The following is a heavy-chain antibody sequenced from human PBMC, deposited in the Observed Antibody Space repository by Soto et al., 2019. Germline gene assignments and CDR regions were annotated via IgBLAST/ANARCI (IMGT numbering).Heavy chain of an antibody. CDR1: GYTFTSYG. J-gene: IGHJ4*02. CDR3: ARDRDYYDSSGTYYFDY. Sequence: QVQLVQSGAEVKKPGASVKVSCKASGYTFTSYGISWVRQAPGQGLEWMGWISAYNGNTNYAQKLQGRVTMTTDTTTSTAYMELRSLRSDDTAVYYCARDRDYYDSSGTYYFDYWGQGTLVTVSS. V-gene: IGHV1-18*04. CDR2: ISAYNGNT. D-gene: IGHD3-22*01.